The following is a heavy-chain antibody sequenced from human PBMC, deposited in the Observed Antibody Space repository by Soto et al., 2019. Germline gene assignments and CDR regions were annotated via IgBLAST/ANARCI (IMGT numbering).Heavy chain of an antibody. D-gene: IGHD6-19*01. CDR1: GLIFSDYH. Sequence: EVQLVESGGGLVQPGGSLRLSCAASGLIFSDYHMDWVRQAPGKGLEWVGRIRRKANSYTTEYAASVKGRFTISRDDSKNSLYLQMNGLKSEDTAVYYCAMLGGCSGGGSGMDVWGQGTTVPVSS. J-gene: IGHJ6*02. CDR2: IRRKANSYTT. V-gene: IGHV3-72*01. CDR3: AMLGGCSGGGSGMDV.